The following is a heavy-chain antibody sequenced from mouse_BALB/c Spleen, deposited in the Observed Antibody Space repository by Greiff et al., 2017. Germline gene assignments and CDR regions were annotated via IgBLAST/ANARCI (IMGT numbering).Heavy chain of an antibody. Sequence: EVKLEESGGGLVQPGGSRKLSCAASGFTFSSFGMHWVRQAPEKGLEWVAYISSCSSTIYYADTVKGRFTISRDNPKNTLFLQMTSLRSEDTAMYYCGGGRDDYYFDYWGQGTTLTVSS. J-gene: IGHJ2*01. V-gene: IGHV5-17*02. D-gene: IGHD2-4*01. CDR3: GGGRDDYYFDY. CDR1: GFTFSSFG. CDR2: ISSCSSTI.